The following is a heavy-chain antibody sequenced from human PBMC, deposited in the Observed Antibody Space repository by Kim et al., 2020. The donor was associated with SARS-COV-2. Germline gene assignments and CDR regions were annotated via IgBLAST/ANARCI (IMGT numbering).Heavy chain of an antibody. D-gene: IGHD3-10*01. CDR2: T. J-gene: IGHJ2*01. Sequence: TIYPDSVKGRFTSTRDNAKNTLYIEMSNLRVEDTAVYYCTRSDIGDWHFDLWGRGTLVTVSS. CDR3: TRSDIGDWHFDL. V-gene: IGHV3-74*01.